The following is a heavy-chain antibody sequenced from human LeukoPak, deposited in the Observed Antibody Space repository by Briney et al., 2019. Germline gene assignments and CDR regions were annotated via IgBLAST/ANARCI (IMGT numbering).Heavy chain of an antibody. J-gene: IGHJ4*02. CDR3: ARVGVSGGFGY. Sequence: SETLSLTCTVSGYSISSGYYWGWIRQPPGKGLEWIGSIYRSGSTYYNPSLKSRVTISVDTSKNQFSLKLSSVTAADTAVYYCARVGVSGGFGYWGQGTLVTVSS. V-gene: IGHV4-38-2*02. CDR1: GYSISSGYY. CDR2: IYRSGST. D-gene: IGHD1-26*01.